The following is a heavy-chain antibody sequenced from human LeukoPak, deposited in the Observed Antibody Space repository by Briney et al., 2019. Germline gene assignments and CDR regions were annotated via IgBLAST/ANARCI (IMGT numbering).Heavy chain of an antibody. CDR1: GGSFSGYY. CDR2: INHSGST. V-gene: IGHV4-34*01. CDR3: ARGRVGATSSGFDY. D-gene: IGHD1-26*01. J-gene: IGHJ4*02. Sequence: ASETLSLTCAVYGGSFSGYYWSWIRQPPGKGLEWVGEINHSGSTNYNPSLKSRVTISVDTSKNQFSLKLSSVTAADTAVYYCARGRVGATSSGFDYWGQGTLVTVSS.